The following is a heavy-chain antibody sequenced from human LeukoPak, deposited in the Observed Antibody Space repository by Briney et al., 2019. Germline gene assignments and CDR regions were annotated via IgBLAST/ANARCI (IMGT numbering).Heavy chain of an antibody. CDR1: GFTFSSYS. J-gene: IGHJ4*02. D-gene: IGHD6-13*01. Sequence: GGSLRLSCAASGFTFSSYSMNWVRQAPGKGLEWVGRIKSKTDGGTTDYAAPVKGRFTISRDDSKNTLYLQMNSLKTEDTAVYYCTTVSYSSSWGEGYWGQGTLVTVSS. V-gene: IGHV3-15*01. CDR2: IKSKTDGGTT. CDR3: TTVSYSSSWGEGY.